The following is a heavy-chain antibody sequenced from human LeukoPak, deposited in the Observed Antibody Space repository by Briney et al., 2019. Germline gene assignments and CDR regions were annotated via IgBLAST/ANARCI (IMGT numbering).Heavy chain of an antibody. V-gene: IGHV1-2*02. CDR2: IDPNTGDS. CDR1: GYTSTAFL. D-gene: IGHD5-12*01. J-gene: IGHJ4*02. CDR3: ASWNGYSNAWSGPFEY. Sequence: ASVKVSCMGPGYTSTAFLMHWVRQAPGEGLEWMGYIDPNTGDSNYAQKFQGRVTMTRDTSIRTVYMELSWLTYDDTAVFYCASWNGYSNAWSGPFEYWGQGALVTVSS.